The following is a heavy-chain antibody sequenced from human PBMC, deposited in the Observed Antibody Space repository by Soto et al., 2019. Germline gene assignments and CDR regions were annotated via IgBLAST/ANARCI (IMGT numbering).Heavy chain of an antibody. CDR1: GLTIRGEKY. CDR3: ATWHEREHAYDV. J-gene: IGHJ3*01. V-gene: IGHV3-53*01. D-gene: IGHD1-1*01. Sequence: DVQLVESGGGLIQPGESLRLSCAACGLTIRGEKYVAWVRQAPGKGLEWVSALYDVDGSFYADSVKGRFTTSSDSSKTTVYLQMNDLRPDDTAVYYCATWHEREHAYDVWGQGTTVTICS. CDR2: LYDVDGS.